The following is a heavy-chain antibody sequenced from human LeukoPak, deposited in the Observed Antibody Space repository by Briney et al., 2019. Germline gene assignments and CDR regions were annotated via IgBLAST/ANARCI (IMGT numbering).Heavy chain of an antibody. CDR2: IWNNGDYT. CDR1: GFAFSSYA. D-gene: IGHD2-8*01. CDR3: AKDPNGDYIGAFDV. J-gene: IGHJ3*01. V-gene: IGHV3-23*01. Sequence: GGSLRLSCTASGFAFSSYAMTWVRRAPGKGLEWVSSIWNNGDYTKYADSVRGRVAISRDRTKNTLYLQMNRLRVDDTAVYYCAKDPNGDYIGAFDVWGQGTMVTVSS.